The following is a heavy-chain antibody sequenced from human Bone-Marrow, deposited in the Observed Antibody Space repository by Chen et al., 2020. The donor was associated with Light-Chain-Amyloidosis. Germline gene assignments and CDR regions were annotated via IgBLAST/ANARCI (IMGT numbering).Heavy chain of an antibody. CDR3: ARGGSYYYFDY. Sequence: EVQLVESGGGLVKPGGSLRLSCVASGFTFSSYTMNWVRQTPGRGLEWVSSISRSSSHIYYADSMRGRFTISRDNAKNSLYLQMNNLRAEDTAVYYCARGGSYYYFDYWAREFWSPSPQ. CDR2: ISRSSSHI. J-gene: IGHJ4*02. V-gene: IGHV3-21*01. D-gene: IGHD1-26*01. CDR1: GFTFSSYT.